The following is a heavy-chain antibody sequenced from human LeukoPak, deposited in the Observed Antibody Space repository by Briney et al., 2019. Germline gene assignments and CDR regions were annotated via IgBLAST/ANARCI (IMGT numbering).Heavy chain of an antibody. Sequence: PSETLSLTCTVSGGSISSGSYYWSWIRQPAGKGLEWIGRIYTSGSTNYNPSLKSRVTISVDTSKNQFSLKLSSVTAADTAVYYCAREPVTYYYDSSGPPDAFDIWGQGTMVTVSS. CDR2: IYTSGST. CDR3: AREPVTYYYDSSGPPDAFDI. CDR1: GGSISSGSYY. D-gene: IGHD3-22*01. V-gene: IGHV4-61*02. J-gene: IGHJ3*02.